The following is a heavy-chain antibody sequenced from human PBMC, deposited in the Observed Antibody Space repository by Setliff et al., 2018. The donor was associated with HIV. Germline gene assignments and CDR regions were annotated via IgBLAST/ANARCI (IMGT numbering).Heavy chain of an antibody. CDR2: IYSSGST. D-gene: IGHD1-1*01. Sequence: SETLSLTCTVSGASISSYYWSWIRQPPGKGLEWIGYIYSSGSTNYNPSLKSRVTISVDTSKNQFSLKLSSVTAADTAVYYCARAQNEPDPRDNWFDPWGQGTLVTVSS. J-gene: IGHJ5*02. V-gene: IGHV4-59*01. CDR1: GASISSYY. CDR3: ARAQNEPDPRDNWFDP.